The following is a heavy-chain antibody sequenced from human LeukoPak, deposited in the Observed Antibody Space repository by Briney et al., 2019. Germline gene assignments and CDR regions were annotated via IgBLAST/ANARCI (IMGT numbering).Heavy chain of an antibody. V-gene: IGHV3-30*18. CDR1: GFTFSSYG. Sequence: GGSLRLSCAASGFTFSSYGMHWVRQAPGKGLEWVAVISYDGSNKYYADTVKGRFTISRDNSKNTLYLQMNSLRAEDTAVYYCAKVGSRVTSAPDDYWGQGTLVTVSS. D-gene: IGHD4-17*01. CDR3: AKVGSRVTSAPDDY. J-gene: IGHJ4*02. CDR2: ISYDGSNK.